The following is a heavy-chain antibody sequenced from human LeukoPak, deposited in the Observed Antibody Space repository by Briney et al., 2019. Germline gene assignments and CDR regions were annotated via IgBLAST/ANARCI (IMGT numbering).Heavy chain of an antibody. V-gene: IGHV1-2*06. CDR3: ARDLPTSIAAAGTDY. Sequence: GASVKVSCKASGYTFTGYYMHWVRQAPGQGLEWMGRINPNSGGTNYAQKFQGRVTMTRDTSISTAYMELSRLRSDDTAVYYCARDLPTSIAAAGTDYWGQGTLVTVSS. CDR2: INPNSGGT. J-gene: IGHJ4*02. D-gene: IGHD6-13*01. CDR1: GYTFTGYY.